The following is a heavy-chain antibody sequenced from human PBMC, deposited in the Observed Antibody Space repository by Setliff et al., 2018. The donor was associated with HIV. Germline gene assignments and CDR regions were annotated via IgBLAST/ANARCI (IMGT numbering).Heavy chain of an antibody. CDR3: ARDDKWAFDY. CDR1: GFNANPYT. Sequence: PGGSLRLSCAVSGFNANPYTMAWVRQAPGRGLEWLSSLRGDGIISHADSVKGRFTISRDSAKNSLFLQMNSLSGEDTAVYFCARDDKWAFDYWGQGTQVTVSS. V-gene: IGHV3-48*01. D-gene: IGHD1-26*01. J-gene: IGHJ4*02. CDR2: LRGDGII.